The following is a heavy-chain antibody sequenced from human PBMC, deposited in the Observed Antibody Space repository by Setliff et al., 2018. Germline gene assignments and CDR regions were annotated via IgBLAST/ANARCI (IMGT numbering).Heavy chain of an antibody. Sequence: ASVKVSCKASGHTLTGYYMHWVRQAPGQGLEWMGWISVYSGNTNYAQKLQGRVTMTTDTSTSTAYMELRSLTPDDTAVYYCERLVRYCTATACQRTSGDDLWGQGTLVTVS. J-gene: IGHJ5*02. CDR1: GHTLTGYY. D-gene: IGHD2-8*01. V-gene: IGHV1-18*04. CDR2: ISVYSGNT. CDR3: ERLVRYCTATACQRTSGDDL.